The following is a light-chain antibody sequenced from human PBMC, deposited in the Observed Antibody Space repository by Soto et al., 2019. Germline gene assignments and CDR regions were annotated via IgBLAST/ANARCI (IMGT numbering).Light chain of an antibody. Sequence: EIVLTQSPATLSLSPGERATLSCRASQSVSSFLAWYQQKPGQAPSLPIYDASNRATGIPARFSGSGSGTDFTLTISSLEPEDFAVYYCQQRSTWTFGQGTKVEIK. CDR1: QSVSSF. J-gene: IGKJ1*01. CDR2: DAS. V-gene: IGKV3-11*01. CDR3: QQRSTWT.